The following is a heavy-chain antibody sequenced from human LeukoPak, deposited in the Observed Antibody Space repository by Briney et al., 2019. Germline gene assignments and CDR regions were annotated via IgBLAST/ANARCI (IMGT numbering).Heavy chain of an antibody. CDR2: ISYSGGT. D-gene: IGHD3-22*01. CDR1: GFTFSSYA. V-gene: IGHV3-23*01. Sequence: GGSLRLSCVASGFTFSSYAMTWVRQAPGKGLEWVSLISYSGGTFYADSVTGRFTVSRDTSQNTLYLQLNSLRVEDTAVYYCARALYDNSGYYPYYFDYWGQGTLVTVSS. J-gene: IGHJ4*02. CDR3: ARALYDNSGYYPYYFDY.